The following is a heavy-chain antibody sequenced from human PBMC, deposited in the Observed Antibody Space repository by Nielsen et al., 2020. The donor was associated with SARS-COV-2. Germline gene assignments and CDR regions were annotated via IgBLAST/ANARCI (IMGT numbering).Heavy chain of an antibody. CDR2: ITSGRTYI. D-gene: IGHD3-10*01. V-gene: IGHV3-21*01. J-gene: IGHJ3*02. CDR1: GFTFSNYN. Sequence: GGSLRLSCAASGFTFSNYNFNWVRQAPGKGLEWVASITSGRTYIYYADSVKGRFTISRDNAKNSLYLQMNSLRAEDTAVYYCARAYYYGSRRTDAFDIWGQGTMGTVSS. CDR3: ARAYYYGSRRTDAFDI.